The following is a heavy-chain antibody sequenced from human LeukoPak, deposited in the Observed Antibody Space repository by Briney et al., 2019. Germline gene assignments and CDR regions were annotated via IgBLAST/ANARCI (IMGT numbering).Heavy chain of an antibody. CDR1: GFTFSSYA. Sequence: GGSLRLSCAASGFTFSSYAMTWVRQAPGKGLEWVSRISDSGGSTYYADSVRGRFTISRDNSKNTLYLQVNSLRAEDTALYYCAKVGSGSSFDYWGQGTLVTVSS. D-gene: IGHD1-26*01. CDR3: AKVGSGSSFDY. J-gene: IGHJ4*02. CDR2: ISDSGGST. V-gene: IGHV3-23*01.